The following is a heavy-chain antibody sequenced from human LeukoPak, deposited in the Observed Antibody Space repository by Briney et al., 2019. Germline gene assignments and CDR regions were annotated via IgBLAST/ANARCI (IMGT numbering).Heavy chain of an antibody. CDR2: ISWDGGST. Sequence: GGSLRLSCAASGFTFDDYAMHWVRQAPGKGLEWVSLISWDGGSTCYADSVKGRFTISRDNSKNSLYLQMNSLRAEDTALYYCAKDLSGYSSSRDARSILFRRYYYYYYMDVWGKGTTVTVSS. D-gene: IGHD6-13*01. V-gene: IGHV3-43D*03. CDR3: AKDLSGYSSSRDARSILFRRYYYYYYMDV. CDR1: GFTFDDYA. J-gene: IGHJ6*03.